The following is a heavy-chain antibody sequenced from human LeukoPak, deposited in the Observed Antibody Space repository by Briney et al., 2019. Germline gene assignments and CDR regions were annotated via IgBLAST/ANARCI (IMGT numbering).Heavy chain of an antibody. V-gene: IGHV3-7*01. J-gene: IGHJ4*02. D-gene: IGHD2-15*01. Sequence: HSGGSVRLSCAASGFTFSSYWMSWVRQAPGKGLEWVANIKQDGSEKYYVDSVKGRFTISRDNAKNSLYLQMNSPRAEDTAVYYCARDARYCSGGSCHPSESALVDYWGQGTLVTVSS. CDR1: GFTFSSYW. CDR3: ARDARYCSGGSCHPSESALVDY. CDR2: IKQDGSEK.